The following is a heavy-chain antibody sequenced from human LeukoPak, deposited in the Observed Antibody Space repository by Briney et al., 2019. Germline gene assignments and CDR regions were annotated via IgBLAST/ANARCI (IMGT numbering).Heavy chain of an antibody. CDR2: FNHSGST. Sequence: ETLSLTCAVYGGSFSGYYWSWIRQPPGKGLEWIGEFNHSGSTNYNPSLKSRVTISVDTSKNQFSLKLSSVTAADTAVYYCARLSYGDSPFDAFDIWGQGTMVTVSS. J-gene: IGHJ3*02. D-gene: IGHD4-17*01. CDR3: ARLSYGDSPFDAFDI. V-gene: IGHV4-34*01. CDR1: GGSFSGYY.